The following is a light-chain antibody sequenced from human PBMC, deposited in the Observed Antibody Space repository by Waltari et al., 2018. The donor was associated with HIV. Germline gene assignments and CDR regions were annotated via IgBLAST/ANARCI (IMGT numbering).Light chain of an antibody. CDR1: QSLLYSSTNKNY. CDR2: WAS. Sequence: DIVMTQSPESLAVSPGERAIINCKSSQSLLYSSTNKNYLAWYQQKPGQPPRLLIYWASTRDSGVPDRCSGSGSGTHFTLTLSSLQAEDVAVYYCQQYYSPPITFGQGTRLEIK. J-gene: IGKJ5*01. CDR3: QQYYSPPIT. V-gene: IGKV4-1*01.